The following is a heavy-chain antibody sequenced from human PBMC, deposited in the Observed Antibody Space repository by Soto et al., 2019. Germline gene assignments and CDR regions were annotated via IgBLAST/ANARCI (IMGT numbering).Heavy chain of an antibody. J-gene: IGHJ5*02. CDR3: ATINYYDSQFGPWGAGRGWFDP. Sequence: ASVKVSCKVSGYTLTELSMHWVRQAPGKGLEWMGGFDPEDGETIYAQKFQGGVTMTEDTSTDTAYMELSSLRSEDTAVYYCATINYYDSQFGPWGAGRGWFDPWGQGTLVTVSS. CDR2: FDPEDGET. V-gene: IGHV1-24*01. CDR1: GYTLTELS. D-gene: IGHD3-22*01.